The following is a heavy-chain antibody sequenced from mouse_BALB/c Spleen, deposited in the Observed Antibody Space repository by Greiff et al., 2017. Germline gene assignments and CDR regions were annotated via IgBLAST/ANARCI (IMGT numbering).Heavy chain of an antibody. CDR2: IRSKSNNYAT. Sequence: EVLLVESGGGLVQPKGSLKLSCAASGFTFNTYAMNWVRQAPGKGLEWVARIRSKSNNYATYYADSVKDRFTISRDDSQSMLYLQMNNLKTEDTAMYYCVSAARATPLDYWGQGTSVTVSS. CDR3: VSAARATPLDY. V-gene: IGHV10-1*02. J-gene: IGHJ4*01. D-gene: IGHD3-1*01. CDR1: GFTFNTYA.